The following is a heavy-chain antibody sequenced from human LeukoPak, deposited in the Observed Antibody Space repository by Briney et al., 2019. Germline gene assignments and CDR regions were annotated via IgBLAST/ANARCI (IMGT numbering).Heavy chain of an antibody. CDR2: IGTSSSTI. D-gene: IGHD4-23*01. CDR3: ARHDFGGNSGEY. V-gene: IGHV3-48*02. Sequence: PGGSLRLSCAASGFTFSSYGMNWVRQAPGKGLEWVSYIGTSSSTIYYADSVKGRFTISRDNARNSLYLQMNSLRDEDTAVYYCARHDFGGNSGEYGGQGTLVTVSS. J-gene: IGHJ4*02. CDR1: GFTFSSYG.